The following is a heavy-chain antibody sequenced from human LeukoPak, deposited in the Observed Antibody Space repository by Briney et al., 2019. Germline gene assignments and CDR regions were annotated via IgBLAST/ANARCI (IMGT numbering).Heavy chain of an antibody. CDR2: INPNSGDT. CDR3: AIHHRYCKSSSCEITGVDY. V-gene: IGHV1-2*02. D-gene: IGHD2-2*01. J-gene: IGHJ4*02. CDR1: RGTFSSYA. Sequence: ASVKVLCNASRGTFSSYAISWVRQAPGQGLEWMGWINPNSGDTKSAQKFEGSVTMKRHTSKRTAYMEMSRLRSDDTAVYYCAIHHRYCKSSSCEITGVDYWGQGTLVTVSS.